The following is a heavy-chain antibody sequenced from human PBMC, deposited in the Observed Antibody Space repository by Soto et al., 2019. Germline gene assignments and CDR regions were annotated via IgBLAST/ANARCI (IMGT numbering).Heavy chain of an antibody. CDR1: GGSISSGDYY. Sequence: TLSLTCTVSGGSISSGDYYWSWIRQPPGKGLEWIGYIYYSGSTYYNPSLKSRVTISLDTSKNQFSLKLSSVTAADTAVYYCARAGVVGATALDYWVQGTLVTVSS. CDR3: ARAGVVGATALDY. CDR2: IYYSGST. D-gene: IGHD1-26*01. V-gene: IGHV4-30-4*01. J-gene: IGHJ4*02.